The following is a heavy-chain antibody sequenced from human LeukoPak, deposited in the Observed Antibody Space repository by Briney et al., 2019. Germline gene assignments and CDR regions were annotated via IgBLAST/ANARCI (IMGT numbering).Heavy chain of an antibody. CDR1: GFTFGDYA. CDR2: IRSKAYGGTT. Sequence: GGSLRLSCTASGFTFGDYAMSWVRQAPGKGLEWVGFIRSKAYGGTTEYAASVKGRFTISRDDSKSIAYLQMNSLKTEDTAVYYCTRDGDGYYDILTGQKGYYYYYGMDVWGQGTTVTVSS. V-gene: IGHV3-49*04. CDR3: TRDGDGYYDILTGQKGYYYYYGMDV. D-gene: IGHD3-9*01. J-gene: IGHJ6*02.